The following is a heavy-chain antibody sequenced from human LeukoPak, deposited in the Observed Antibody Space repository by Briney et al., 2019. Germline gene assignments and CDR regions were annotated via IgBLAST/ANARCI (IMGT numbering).Heavy chain of an antibody. CDR2: IYTSGST. Sequence: SETLSLTCSVYGGSFSGYYWSWIRQPAGKGLEWIGRIYTSGSTNYNPSLKSRVTMSVDTSKNQFSLKLSSVTAADTAVYYCAREGDSSGWYRHYYYYYMDVWGKGTTVTVSS. V-gene: IGHV4-4*07. J-gene: IGHJ6*03. CDR1: GGSFSGYY. CDR3: AREGDSSGWYRHYYYYYMDV. D-gene: IGHD6-19*01.